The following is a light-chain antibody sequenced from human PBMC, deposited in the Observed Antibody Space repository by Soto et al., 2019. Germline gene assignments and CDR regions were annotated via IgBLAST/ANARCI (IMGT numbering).Light chain of an antibody. J-gene: IGKJ4*01. CDR1: QSVGNN. V-gene: IGKV3-15*01. Sequence: EIVVAQSPATLSVSPGERATLSCRASQSVGNNFAWYQQKPGQAPRLLIFATSTRATGVPARFSGSGSGTEFTLTISSLQSEDFAVYYCHQYGDWPLPFGGGAKVEIE. CDR3: HQYGDWPLP. CDR2: ATS.